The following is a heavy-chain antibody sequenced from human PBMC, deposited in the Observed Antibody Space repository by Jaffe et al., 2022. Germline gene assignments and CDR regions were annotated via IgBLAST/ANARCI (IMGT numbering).Heavy chain of an antibody. CDR2: FSWPTGAT. V-gene: IGHV3-9*01. D-gene: IGHD7-27*01. Sequence: EVLVVESGGGLVQPGGSLRLSCAPSGSTFGHYTIHWVRQPPGKGLEYVSGFSWPTGATGYGGSVKGRFIVSRDNARNSLYLEMNSLRPEDTALYYCVKDNAGDLKYWGQGTRVTVSS. J-gene: IGHJ4*02. CDR3: VKDNAGDLKY. CDR1: GSTFGHYT.